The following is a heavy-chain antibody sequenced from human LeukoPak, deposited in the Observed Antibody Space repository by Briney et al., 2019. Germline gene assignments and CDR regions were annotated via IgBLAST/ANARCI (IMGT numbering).Heavy chain of an antibody. CDR2: IFYSGST. Sequence: SETLSLTCTVSGGSISSSNYYWGWIRQPPGEGLEWIGTIFYSGSTYYNPSLKSRVTISVDTSKNQFSVKLSSVTAADTAVYYCARRPYNSGFDYWGQGTLVTVSS. CDR1: GGSISSSNYY. V-gene: IGHV4-39*01. D-gene: IGHD3-10*01. CDR3: ARRPYNSGFDY. J-gene: IGHJ4*02.